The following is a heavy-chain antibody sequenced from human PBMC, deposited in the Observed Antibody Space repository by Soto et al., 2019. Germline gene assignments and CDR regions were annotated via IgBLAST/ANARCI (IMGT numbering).Heavy chain of an antibody. D-gene: IGHD6-6*01. CDR2: INHSGST. Sequence: SETLSLTCAVYGGSFSGYYWSWIRQPPGKGLEWIGEINHSGSTNYNPSLKSRVTISVDTSKNQFSLKLSSVTAADTAVYYCARGRRIQAARRLGYYFDYWGQGTLVTVSS. J-gene: IGHJ4*02. CDR3: ARGRRIQAARRLGYYFDY. CDR1: GGSFSGYY. V-gene: IGHV4-34*01.